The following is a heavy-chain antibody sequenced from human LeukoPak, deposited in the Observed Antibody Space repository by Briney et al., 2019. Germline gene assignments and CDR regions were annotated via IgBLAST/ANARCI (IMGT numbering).Heavy chain of an antibody. J-gene: IGHJ5*01. V-gene: IGHV1-8*01. D-gene: IGHD6-13*01. CDR1: GYTFTSYD. CDR3: AIEYSSSGYVGNWFDS. Sequence: ASVKVSCKASGYTFTSYDINWVRQATGQGLDWMGWMNPNSGNTGYAEKFQGRVTMTRNTSISTAYMELSSLRSENTAVYYCAIEYSSSGYVGNWFDSWGQGTLVTVSS. CDR2: MNPNSGNT.